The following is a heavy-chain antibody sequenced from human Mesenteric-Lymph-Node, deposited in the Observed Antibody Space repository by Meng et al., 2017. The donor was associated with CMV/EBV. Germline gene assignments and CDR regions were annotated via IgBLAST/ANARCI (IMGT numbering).Heavy chain of an antibody. CDR3: ARVHSNYAY. V-gene: IGHV4-61*08. D-gene: IGHD4-11*01. CDR2: IYYSGST. CDR1: GGSISNGDYY. J-gene: IGHJ4*02. Sequence: SETLSLTCTVSGGSISNGDYYWNWIRQPPGKGLEWIGYIYYSGSTNYNPSLKSRVTISVDTSKNQFSLKLSSVTAADTAVYYCARVHSNYAYWGQGTLVTVSS.